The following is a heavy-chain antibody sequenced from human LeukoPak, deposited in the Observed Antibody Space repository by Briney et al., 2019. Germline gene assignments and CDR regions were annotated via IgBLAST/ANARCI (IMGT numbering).Heavy chain of an antibody. Sequence: GGSLRLSCAASGLTFSSSAMSWVRQAPGKGLEWVSQISGSGGTSHYADSVKGRFTISRDNSKNTPYLEMNSLRAEDTAVYYCTKDLWLPSQNSLYYHYGMDVWGQGTTVTVSS. CDR3: TKDLWLPSQNSLYYHYGMDV. D-gene: IGHD5-12*01. J-gene: IGHJ6*02. CDR1: GLTFSSSA. V-gene: IGHV3-23*01. CDR2: ISGSGGTS.